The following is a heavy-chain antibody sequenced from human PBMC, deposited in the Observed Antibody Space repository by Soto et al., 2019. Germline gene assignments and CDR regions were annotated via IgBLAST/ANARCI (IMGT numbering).Heavy chain of an antibody. CDR1: GFTFSSYA. CDR3: ARDTVVPAAISWFDP. Sequence: GGSLRLSCAASGFTFSSYAMHWVRQAPGKGLEWVAVISYDGSNKYYADSVRGRFTISRDNSKNTLYLQMNSLRAEDTAVYYCARDTVVPAAISWFDPWGQGTLVTVSS. J-gene: IGHJ5*02. CDR2: ISYDGSNK. D-gene: IGHD2-2*02. V-gene: IGHV3-30-3*01.